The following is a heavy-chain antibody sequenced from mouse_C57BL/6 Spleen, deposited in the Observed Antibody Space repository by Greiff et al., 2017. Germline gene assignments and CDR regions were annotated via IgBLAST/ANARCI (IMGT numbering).Heavy chain of an antibody. V-gene: IGHV5-6*01. CDR2: ISSGGSYT. J-gene: IGHJ2*01. D-gene: IGHD1-1*01. Sequence: EVMLVESGGDLVKPGGSLKLSCAASGFTFSSYGMSWVRQTPDKRLEWVATISSGGSYTYYPDSVKGRFTISRDNAKNTLYLQMSSLKSEDTAMYYCARQDGSSYRYYFDYWGQGTTLTVSS. CDR1: GFTFSSYG. CDR3: ARQDGSSYRYYFDY.